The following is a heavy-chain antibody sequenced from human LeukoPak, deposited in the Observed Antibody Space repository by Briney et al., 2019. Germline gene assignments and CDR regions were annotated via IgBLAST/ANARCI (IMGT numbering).Heavy chain of an antibody. CDR2: IHNSGRT. CDR1: GGSVSSYY. CDR3: ARHGTISSESYFDY. D-gene: IGHD1-14*01. Sequence: PSETLSLTCSVSGGSVSSYYWSWIRQSPGKGLEWIGYIHNSGRTNYNPSLKSRVTGFVDPSKNQVSLRLSSVTAADTAVYYCARHGTISSESYFDYWGQGALVTVSS. J-gene: IGHJ4*02. V-gene: IGHV4-59*08.